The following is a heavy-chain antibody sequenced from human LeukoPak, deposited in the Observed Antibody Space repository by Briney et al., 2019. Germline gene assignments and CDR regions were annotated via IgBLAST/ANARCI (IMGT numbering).Heavy chain of an antibody. CDR3: AREGPRWLTDYYGMDV. V-gene: IGHV3-66*01. Sequence: PGGSLRLSCAASGFTFSSYAMSWVRQAPGKGLEWVSVIYSGGSTYYADSVKGRFTISRDNSKNTLYLQMNSLRAEDTAVYYCAREGPRWLTDYYGMDVWGQGTTVTVSS. J-gene: IGHJ6*02. CDR1: GFTFSSYA. CDR2: IYSGGST. D-gene: IGHD5-24*01.